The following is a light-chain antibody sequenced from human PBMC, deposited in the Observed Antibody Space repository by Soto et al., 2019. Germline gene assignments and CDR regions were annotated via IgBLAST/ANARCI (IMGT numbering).Light chain of an antibody. CDR2: WAS. V-gene: IGKV4-1*01. CDR1: QSILYSSDNKNY. Sequence: DIVMTQSPDSLAVSLGERATINCKSSQSILYSSDNKNYLLWYQQKPGQPPKLLMYWASTRESGVPDRFSGSGSGTDFTRTISSLQAEDVAVYYCQQYYNTPYTFGQGTKLEIK. CDR3: QQYYNTPYT. J-gene: IGKJ2*01.